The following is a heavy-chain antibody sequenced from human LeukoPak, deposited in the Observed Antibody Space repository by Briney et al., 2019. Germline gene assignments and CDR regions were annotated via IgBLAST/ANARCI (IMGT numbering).Heavy chain of an antibody. D-gene: IGHD6-13*01. CDR3: ARDVANMYSSSWYDY. V-gene: IGHV6-1*01. CDR1: GDSVSSNTAA. CDR2: TYYRSKWYN. J-gene: IGHJ4*02. Sequence: SQTLSLTCAISGDSVSSNTAAWNWIRQPPSRGLEWLGRTYYRSKWYNDYAVSVKSRITINPDTSKNQFSLQLNSVTPEDTAVYYCARDVANMYSSSWYDYWGQGTLVTVSS.